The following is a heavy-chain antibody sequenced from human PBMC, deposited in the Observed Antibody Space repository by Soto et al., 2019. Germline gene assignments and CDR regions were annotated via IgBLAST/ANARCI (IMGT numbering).Heavy chain of an antibody. CDR3: ARRGPITGTPNNWFDP. D-gene: IGHD1-20*01. CDR2: IYYSGST. V-gene: IGHV4-39*01. J-gene: IGHJ5*02. CDR1: GGSISSSSYY. Sequence: SETLSLTCTVSGGSISSSSYYWGWIRQPPGKGLEWIGSIYYSGSTYYNPSLKSRVTISVDTSKNQFSLKLSSVTAADTAVYYCARRGPITGTPNNWFDPWGQGTLVTVSS.